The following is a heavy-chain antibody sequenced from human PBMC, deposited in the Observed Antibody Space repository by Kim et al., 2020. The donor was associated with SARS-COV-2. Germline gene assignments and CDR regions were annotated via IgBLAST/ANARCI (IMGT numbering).Heavy chain of an antibody. V-gene: IGHV3-21*05. D-gene: IGHD3-9*01. CDR2: ISADDI. CDR3: AGDFDWALDL. J-gene: IGHJ5*02. Sequence: GGSLRLSCVASGFVLSSYSMNWVRQAPGKGLEWLSYISADDIYYADSVKGRFTITRANAKNALYLQLNSLRDGDTAVYFCAGDFDWALDLWGQGTLVTVSS. CDR1: GFVLSSYS.